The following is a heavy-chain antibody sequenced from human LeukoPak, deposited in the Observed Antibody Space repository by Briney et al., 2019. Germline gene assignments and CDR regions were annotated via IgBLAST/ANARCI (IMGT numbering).Heavy chain of an antibody. V-gene: IGHV1-46*01. CDR2: INPSGGST. CDR3: ARDPIAAAFFSGFDP. Sequence: GASVKVSCKASGYTFTSYYMHWVRQAPGQGLEWMGIINPSGGSTSYAQKFQGRVTMTRDMSTSTVYMELSSLRSEDTAVYYCARDPIAAAFFSGFDPWGQGTLVTVSS. CDR1: GYTFTSYY. D-gene: IGHD6-13*01. J-gene: IGHJ5*02.